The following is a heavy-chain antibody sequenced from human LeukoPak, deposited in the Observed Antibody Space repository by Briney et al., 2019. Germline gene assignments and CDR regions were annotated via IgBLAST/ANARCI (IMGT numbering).Heavy chain of an antibody. CDR2: ISGSGGST. V-gene: IGHV3-23*01. D-gene: IGHD3-10*01. CDR1: GFTFSSYA. CDR3: AKYGSGTYYNGLH. J-gene: IGHJ4*02. Sequence: PGGSLRLSCAASGFTFSSYAMSWVRQAPGKGLEWVSLISGSGGSTYYADSVKGRFTISRDISKSTLYLQMNSLRDEDTALYYCAKYGSGTYYNGLHWGQGTLVTVSS.